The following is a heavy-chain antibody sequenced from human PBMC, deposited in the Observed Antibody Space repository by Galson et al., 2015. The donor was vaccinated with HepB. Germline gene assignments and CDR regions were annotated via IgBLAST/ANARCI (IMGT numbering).Heavy chain of an antibody. CDR1: GYTFTNYD. CDR3: ARIDCTGTSCYFYYFDY. CDR2: INAGNGDT. D-gene: IGHD2-2*01. Sequence: SVKVSCKASGYTFTNYDIHWVRQAPGQRLEWMALINAGNGDTKYSQRFQARVTVTRDTSESTSYMELSGLTSEDTALYYCARIDCTGTSCYFYYFDYWGQGTLVTVSS. V-gene: IGHV1-3*01. J-gene: IGHJ4*02.